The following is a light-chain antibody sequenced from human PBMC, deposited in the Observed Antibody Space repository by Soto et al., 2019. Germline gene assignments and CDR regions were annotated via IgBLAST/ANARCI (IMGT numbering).Light chain of an antibody. J-gene: IGKJ4*01. Sequence: EIILAQSPGTVSLSQGERGTLSCRASQSVSSSYLAWYQQKPGQAPRLLIYGASSRATGIPDRFSGSGSGTDFTLTISRLEPEDFAVYYCQQYGSSPCTFGGGTEVDIK. CDR1: QSVSSSY. V-gene: IGKV3-20*01. CDR2: GAS. CDR3: QQYGSSPCT.